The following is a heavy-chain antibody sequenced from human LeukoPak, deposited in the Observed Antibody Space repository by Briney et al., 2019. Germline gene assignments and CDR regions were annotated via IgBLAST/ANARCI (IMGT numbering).Heavy chain of an antibody. J-gene: IGHJ4*02. CDR3: ARALVRWLGPTYFDY. Sequence: SETLSLTCAVYGGSFSGYYWSWIRQPPGKGLEWIGEINHNGSTNYNPSLKSRVTISVDTSKNQFSLKLSSVTAADTAVYYCARALVRWLGPTYFDYWGQGTLVTVSS. D-gene: IGHD6-19*01. CDR1: GGSFSGYY. V-gene: IGHV4-34*01. CDR2: INHNGST.